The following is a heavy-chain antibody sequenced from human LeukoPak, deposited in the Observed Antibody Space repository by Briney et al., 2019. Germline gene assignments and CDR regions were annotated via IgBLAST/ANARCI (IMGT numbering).Heavy chain of an antibody. CDR3: ALIPSFQVVPADY. Sequence: GASVKVSFKASGYTFPSYDINWVRQASGQGLEWMGWMNPNSGNTGYAQKFQGRVTITRNTSISTAYMELSSLRSEDTAVYYCALIPSFQVVPADYWGQGALVTVSS. J-gene: IGHJ4*02. D-gene: IGHD2-2*01. CDR2: MNPNSGNT. CDR1: GYTFPSYD. V-gene: IGHV1-8*03.